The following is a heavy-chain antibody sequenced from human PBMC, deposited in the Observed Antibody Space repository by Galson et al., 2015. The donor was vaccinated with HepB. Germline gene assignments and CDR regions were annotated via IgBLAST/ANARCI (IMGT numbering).Heavy chain of an antibody. CDR3: ARLLYTCNARAFDI. V-gene: IGHV3-7*03. CDR1: GFIFSSDW. CDR2: IKGDGTEQ. D-gene: IGHD1-14*01. J-gene: IGHJ3*02. Sequence: SLRLSCEASGFIFSSDWMSWVRQAPVKGLEWVAQIKGDGTEQYYEDSVKGRFTISRDNVQNSLFLQMNSLRAEDTAVYYCARLLYTCNARAFDIWGQGTMVTVSS.